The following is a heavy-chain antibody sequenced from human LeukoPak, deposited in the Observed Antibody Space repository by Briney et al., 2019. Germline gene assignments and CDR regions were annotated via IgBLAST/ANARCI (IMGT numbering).Heavy chain of an antibody. J-gene: IGHJ4*02. CDR1: GGSISSSSYY. Sequence: PSETLSLTCTVSGGSISSSSYYWGWIRQPPGKGLEWIGSIYYSGSTYYNPSLKSRVTISVDTSKNQFSLKLSSVTAADTAVYYCARNPTLESSSWPDYWGQGTLVTVSS. CDR3: ARNPTLESSSWPDY. D-gene: IGHD6-13*01. V-gene: IGHV4-39*01. CDR2: IYYSGST.